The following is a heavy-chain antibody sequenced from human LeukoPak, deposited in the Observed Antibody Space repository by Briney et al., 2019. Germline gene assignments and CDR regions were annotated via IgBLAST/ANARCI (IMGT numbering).Heavy chain of an antibody. CDR2: IKQDGSEK. J-gene: IGHJ4*02. Sequence: GGSLRLSCAASGFTFSSYWMSWVRQAPGKGLEWVANIKQDGSEKYYVDSVKGRFTISRDNAENSLYLQMNSLRAEDTAVYYCGRGSGSYYGEYYFDYWGQGTLVTVSS. D-gene: IGHD3-10*01. CDR3: GRGSGSYYGEYYFDY. V-gene: IGHV3-7*01. CDR1: GFTFSSYW.